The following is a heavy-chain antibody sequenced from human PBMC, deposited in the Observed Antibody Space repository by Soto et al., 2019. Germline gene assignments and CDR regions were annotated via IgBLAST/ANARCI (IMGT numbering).Heavy chain of an antibody. CDR2: IYYSGST. CDR1: GGSVSSCSYS. Sequence: SESLSLTCTVSGGSVSSCSYSWSWIRQPPGKGLEWIGYIYYSGSTNYNPSLKSRVTISVDTSKNQFSLKLSSVTAADTAVYYCARVEGGPPDAFDIWGQGTMVTVSS. CDR3: ARVEGGPPDAFDI. V-gene: IGHV4-61*01. J-gene: IGHJ3*02. D-gene: IGHD2-15*01.